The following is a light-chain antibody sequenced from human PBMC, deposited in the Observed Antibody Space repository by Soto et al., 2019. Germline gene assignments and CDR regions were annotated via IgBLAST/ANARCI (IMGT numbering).Light chain of an antibody. CDR1: QGIRND. CDR2: AAS. V-gene: IGKV1-6*01. Sequence: ALQMTQSPSSLSASVGDRVTITCRTSQGIRNDLGWYQQKPGKAPKLLIYAASSLQSGVPSRFSGSGSGTDFTLTISSLQPEDFATYYCLQDYNYPRTFGQGTKVDIK. J-gene: IGKJ1*01. CDR3: LQDYNYPRT.